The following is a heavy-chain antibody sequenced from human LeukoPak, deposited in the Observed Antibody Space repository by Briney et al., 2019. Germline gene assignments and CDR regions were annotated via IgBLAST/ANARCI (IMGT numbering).Heavy chain of an antibody. CDR3: ATYRQVLLPFES. J-gene: IGHJ4*02. V-gene: IGHV3-23*01. CDR2: IFPSGGEI. CDR1: GFTFSTFA. D-gene: IGHD5-18*01. Sequence: GRSLRLSCAASGFTFSTFAMIWVRQPPGKGLEWVSSIFPSGGEIHYADSVRGRFTISRDNSKSILSLQMNSLRAEDTAIYYCATYRQVLLPFESWGQGTLVTVSS.